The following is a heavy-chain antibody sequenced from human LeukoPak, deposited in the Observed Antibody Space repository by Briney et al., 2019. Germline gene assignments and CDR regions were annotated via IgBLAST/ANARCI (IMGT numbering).Heavy chain of an antibody. CDR2: INHDGSEK. V-gene: IGHV3-7*03. CDR3: ARDRGNYDFWSGYPFYYYYYYMDV. D-gene: IGHD3-3*01. Sequence: GGSLRLSCTASGFTSGDYYMTWVRQAPGKGLEWVANINHDGSEKYYVDSVKGRFTISRDNAKNSLYLQMNSLRAEDTALYYCARDRGNYDFWSGYPFYYYYYYMDVWGKGTTVTVSS. J-gene: IGHJ6*03. CDR1: GFTSGDYY.